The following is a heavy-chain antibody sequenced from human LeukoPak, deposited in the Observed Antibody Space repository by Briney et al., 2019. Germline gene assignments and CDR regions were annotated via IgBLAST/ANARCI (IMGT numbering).Heavy chain of an antibody. V-gene: IGHV4-61*02. CDR1: GGSISSGSYY. CDR3: ARDHGASSSWKRPLGY. CDR2: IYTSGST. J-gene: IGHJ4*02. Sequence: SETLSLTCTVSGGSISSGSYYWSWIRQPAGKGLEWIGRIYTSGSTNYNPSLKSRVTISVDTSKNQFSLKLSSVTAADTAVYYCARDHGASSSWKRPLGYWGQGTLVTVSS. D-gene: IGHD6-13*01.